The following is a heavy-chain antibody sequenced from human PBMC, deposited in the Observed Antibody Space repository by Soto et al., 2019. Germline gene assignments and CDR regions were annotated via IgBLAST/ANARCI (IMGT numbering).Heavy chain of an antibody. Sequence: QVQLQESGPGLVKPSQTLSLTCTVSGGSISSGGYYWSWIRQHPGKGLEWIGYIYYSGSTYYNPSLQGRVTISVDTSKNQFSLKLSSVTAADTAVYYCARDWGYCSGGSCYSGEGVDYYYGMDVWGQGTTVTVSS. CDR1: GGSISSGGYY. D-gene: IGHD2-15*01. CDR3: ARDWGYCSGGSCYSGEGVDYYYGMDV. J-gene: IGHJ6*02. CDR2: IYYSGST. V-gene: IGHV4-31*03.